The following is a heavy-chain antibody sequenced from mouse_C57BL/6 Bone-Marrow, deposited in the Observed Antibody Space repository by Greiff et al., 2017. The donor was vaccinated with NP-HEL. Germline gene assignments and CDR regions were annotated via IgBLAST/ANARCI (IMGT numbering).Heavy chain of an antibody. D-gene: IGHD1-1*01. CDR2: IYPRSGNT. V-gene: IGHV1-81*01. CDR1: GYTFTSYG. CDR3: ARSYGSSYYY. J-gene: IGHJ2*01. Sequence: QVQLKESGAELARPGASVKLSCKASGYTFTSYGISWVKQRTGQGLEWIGEIYPRSGNTYYNEKFKGKATLTADKSSSTAYMELRSLTSEDSAVYFCARSYGSSYYYWGQGTTLTVSS.